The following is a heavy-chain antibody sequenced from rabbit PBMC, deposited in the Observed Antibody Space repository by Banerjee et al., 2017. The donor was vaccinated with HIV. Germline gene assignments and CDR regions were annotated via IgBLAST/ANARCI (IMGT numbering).Heavy chain of an antibody. CDR3: ARVYDDYGDLDL. D-gene: IGHD2-1*01. J-gene: IGHJ4*01. CDR2: GST. V-gene: IGHV1S40*01. Sequence: GSTYYASWVKGRFTISQTSSTTVTLQMTSLTAADTATYFCARVYDDYGDLDLWGPGTLVTVS.